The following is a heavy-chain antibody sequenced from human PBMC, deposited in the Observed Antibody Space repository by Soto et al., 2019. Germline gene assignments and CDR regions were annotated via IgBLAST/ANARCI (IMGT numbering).Heavy chain of an antibody. CDR3: ARECPEGSGSYHRSGLPKYYYYGMDV. V-gene: IGHV1-2*04. D-gene: IGHD3-10*01. Sequence: ASVKDSCKDARYPVTGYYMHWVRQAPGQGLEWMGWINPNSGGTNYAQKFQGWVTMTRDTSISTAYMELSRLRSDDTAVYYCARECPEGSGSYHRSGLPKYYYYGMDVWRQGTTVTVSS. J-gene: IGHJ6*02. CDR1: RYPVTGYY. CDR2: INPNSGGT.